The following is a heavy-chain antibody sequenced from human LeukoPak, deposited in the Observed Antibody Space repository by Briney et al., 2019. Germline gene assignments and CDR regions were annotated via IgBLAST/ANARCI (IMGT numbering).Heavy chain of an antibody. V-gene: IGHV3-74*01. Sequence: GGSPRLSCAASGFTFSSYGMHWVRQAPGKGLVWVSRINSDGSSTTYADSVKGRFTISRDNAKNALYLQMNSLRAEDTAVYYCAPTRGSSSWPFDYWGQGTLVTVSS. CDR3: APTRGSSSWPFDY. CDR2: INSDGSST. J-gene: IGHJ4*02. D-gene: IGHD6-13*01. CDR1: GFTFSSYG.